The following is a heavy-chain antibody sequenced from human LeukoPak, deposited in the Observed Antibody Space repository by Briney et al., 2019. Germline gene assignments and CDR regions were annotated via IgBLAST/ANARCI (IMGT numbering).Heavy chain of an antibody. V-gene: IGHV4-59*11. J-gene: IGHJ4*02. CDR1: GGSMTTHH. D-gene: IGHD5-18*01. CDR3: TTIKRGNIFGYFDF. CDR2: VFDSGRT. Sequence: SETLSLTCTVPGGSMTTHHWNWLRQTPGKGREWIGYVFDSGRTKENPSLKRRATLPADTSKTKLSLRLSSVTAADTAVYYCTTIKRGNIFGYFDFWGQGILVTVSS.